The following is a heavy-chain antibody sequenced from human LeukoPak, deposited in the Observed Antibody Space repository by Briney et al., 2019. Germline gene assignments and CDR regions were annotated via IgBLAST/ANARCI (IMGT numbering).Heavy chain of an antibody. Sequence: PGRSLRLSCTPSGFTFGDYAMSWVRQAPGKGLEWVGFIRSKAYGGTIEYAASVKGRFTISRDDSKSIAYLQMNSLKIEDTALYYCTRGPIQLWIHNAMDVWGQGTTVTVSS. CDR2: IRSKAYGGTI. CDR1: GFTFGDYA. CDR3: TRGPIQLWIHNAMDV. D-gene: IGHD5-18*01. J-gene: IGHJ6*02. V-gene: IGHV3-49*04.